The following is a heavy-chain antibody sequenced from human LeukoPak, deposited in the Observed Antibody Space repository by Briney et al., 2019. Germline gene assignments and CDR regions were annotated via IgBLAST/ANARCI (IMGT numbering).Heavy chain of an antibody. J-gene: IGHJ4*02. CDR3: ARPAADCGGDCYWAFGY. CDR1: GFTFSSYA. Sequence: HSGGSLRLSCAASGFTFSSYAMSWVRQAPGKGLEWVSYISSRSSTIYYADSVKGRFTISRDNAKNSLYLQMNSLRAEDTAVYYCARPAADCGGDCYWAFGYWGQGTLVTVSS. CDR2: ISSRSSTI. D-gene: IGHD2-21*01. V-gene: IGHV3-48*01.